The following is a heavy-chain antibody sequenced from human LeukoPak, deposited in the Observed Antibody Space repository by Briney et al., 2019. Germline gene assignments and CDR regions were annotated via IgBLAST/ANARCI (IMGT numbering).Heavy chain of an antibody. D-gene: IGHD5-24*01. CDR3: AKGGARWLQLYYFDY. Sequence: GGSLRLSCAASGFTFDDYAMHWVRQAPGKGLEWVSLISGDGGSTYYADSVKGRFTISRDNSKNSLYLQMNSLRTEDTALYYCAKGGARWLQLYYFDYWGQGTLVTVSP. V-gene: IGHV3-43*02. J-gene: IGHJ4*02. CDR2: ISGDGGST. CDR1: GFTFDDYA.